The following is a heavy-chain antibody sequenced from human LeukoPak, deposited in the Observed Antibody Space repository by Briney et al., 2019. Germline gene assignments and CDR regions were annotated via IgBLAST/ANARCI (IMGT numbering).Heavy chain of an antibody. Sequence: SETLSLTCTVSGGSISSYYWSWIRQPPGKGLEWIGYIYYSGSTNYNPSLKSRVTISVDTSKNQFSLKLSSATAADTAVYYCARGPYYDSSGYYVWGQGTLVTVSS. CDR3: ARGPYYDSSGYYV. D-gene: IGHD3-22*01. J-gene: IGHJ4*02. CDR1: GGSISSYY. V-gene: IGHV4-59*01. CDR2: IYYSGST.